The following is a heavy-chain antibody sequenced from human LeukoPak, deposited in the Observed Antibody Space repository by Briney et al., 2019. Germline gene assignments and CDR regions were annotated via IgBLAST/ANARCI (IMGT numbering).Heavy chain of an antibody. CDR1: GFIFSTSE. Sequence: PGGSLRLSCAASGFIFSTSEMHWGRQAPGKGLEWVSYISTSGSTIYYADSVKGRFTFSRDNARNSLFLQMNRLRAEDTAVYYCASDGPAYSFDYWGQGTLVTVSS. J-gene: IGHJ4*02. V-gene: IGHV3-48*03. D-gene: IGHD2-21*01. CDR2: ISTSGSTI. CDR3: ASDGPAYSFDY.